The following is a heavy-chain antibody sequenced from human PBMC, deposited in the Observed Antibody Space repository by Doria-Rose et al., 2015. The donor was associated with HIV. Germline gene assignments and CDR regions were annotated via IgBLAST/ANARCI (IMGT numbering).Heavy chain of an antibody. Sequence: QVQLVQSGAEVKKPGASVKVSCKVSGYTLTELSMHWVRQVPGKGLERMGGFDPEDGETIYAQKFQGRVRMTEDTSTDTAYMELSSLTSEDTAVYYCATGLLVRGVIVTFGFDFWGQGTLVTVSS. V-gene: IGHV1-24*01. J-gene: IGHJ4*02. D-gene: IGHD3-10*01. CDR3: ATGLLVRGVIVTFGFDF. CDR1: GYTLTELS. CDR2: FDPEDGET.